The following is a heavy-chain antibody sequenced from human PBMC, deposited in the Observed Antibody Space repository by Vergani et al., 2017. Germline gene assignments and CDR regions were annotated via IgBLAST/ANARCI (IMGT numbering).Heavy chain of an antibody. D-gene: IGHD4-17*01. CDR3: ARRGGTVTPPYFDY. CDR1: GFTFSSND. J-gene: IGHJ4*02. CDR2: ISARYPST. V-gene: IGHV3-23*04. Sequence: VESGGGLVQPGGSLRLSCTVSGFTFSSNDFHWVRQTAGKGLEWVSAISARYPSTYYADSVKGRFTISRDNSKNTLYLQMNSLRAEDTAVYYCARRGGTVTPPYFDYWGQGTLVTVSS.